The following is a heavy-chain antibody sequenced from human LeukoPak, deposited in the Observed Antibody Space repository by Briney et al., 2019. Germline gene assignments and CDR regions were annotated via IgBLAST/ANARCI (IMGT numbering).Heavy chain of an antibody. D-gene: IGHD3-3*01. CDR3: ARGRHDFWSGSSRDYYYYYMDV. V-gene: IGHV3-30*03. Sequence: GGSLRLSCVASGFTFSSYGMHWVRQAPGKGLEWVAVISYDGSNKYYADSVKGRFTISRDNSKNTLYLQMNSLRAEDTAVYYCARGRHDFWSGSSRDYYYYYMDVWGKGTTVTVSS. J-gene: IGHJ6*03. CDR1: GFTFSSYG. CDR2: ISYDGSNK.